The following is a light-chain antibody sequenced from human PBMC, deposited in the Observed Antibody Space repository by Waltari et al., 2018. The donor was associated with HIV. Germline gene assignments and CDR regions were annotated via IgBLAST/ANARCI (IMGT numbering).Light chain of an antibody. CDR2: DVS. CDR3: SSYTSSRTPYYG. V-gene: IGLV2-14*01. J-gene: IGLJ1*01. CDR1: SSDVGGYKY. Sequence: QSALTQPASVSGSPGQSITISCTGTSSDVGGYKYVSWYQQHPGKAPKLMIYDVSNRPLGVSTRFSGSKSVNTASLTISGLRAEDEADYFCSSYTSSRTPYYGLGTGTEVTVL.